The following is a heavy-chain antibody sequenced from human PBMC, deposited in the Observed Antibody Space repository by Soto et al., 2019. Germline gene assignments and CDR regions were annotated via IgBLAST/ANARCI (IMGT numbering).Heavy chain of an antibody. Sequence: GGSLRLSCAPSGFTFRNFAMSWVRQAPGKGLEWLSTINPGGGTTYSVDSVKGRFTISRDNSKNTLYLQMNSLRVDDTAMYYCTTERDYWGRGTLVTVSS. CDR2: INPGGGTT. V-gene: IGHV3-23*01. J-gene: IGHJ4*02. CDR3: TTERDY. CDR1: GFTFRNFA.